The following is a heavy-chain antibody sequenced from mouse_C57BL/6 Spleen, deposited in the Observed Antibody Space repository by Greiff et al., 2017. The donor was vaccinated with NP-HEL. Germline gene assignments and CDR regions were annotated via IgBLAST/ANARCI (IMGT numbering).Heavy chain of an antibody. CDR3: ARGVVARYFDY. D-gene: IGHD1-1*01. CDR2: IHPNSGST. V-gene: IGHV1-64*01. J-gene: IGHJ2*01. Sequence: QVQLQQSGAELVKPGASVKLSCKASGYTFTSYWMHWVKQRPGQGLEWIGMIHPNSGSTNYNEKFKSKATLTVDKSSSTAYMQLSSLTSEDSAVYYCARGVVARYFDYWGQGTTLTVSS. CDR1: GYTFTSYW.